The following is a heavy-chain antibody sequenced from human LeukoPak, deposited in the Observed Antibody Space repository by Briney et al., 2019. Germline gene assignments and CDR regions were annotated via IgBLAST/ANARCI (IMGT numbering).Heavy chain of an antibody. V-gene: IGHV1-8*01. J-gene: IGHJ4*02. CDR1: GYTFTSYD. Sequence: ASVKVSCKASGYTFTSYDINWVRQATGQGLEWMGWMNPNSGNTGYAQKFQGRVTMTRNTSISTAYMELRSLRSDDTAVYYCARVYCSSTSCYTSDYWGQGTLVTVSS. CDR2: MNPNSGNT. CDR3: ARVYCSSTSCYTSDY. D-gene: IGHD2-2*02.